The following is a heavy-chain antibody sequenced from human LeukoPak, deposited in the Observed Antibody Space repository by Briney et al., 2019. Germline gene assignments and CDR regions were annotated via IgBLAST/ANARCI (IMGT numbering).Heavy chain of an antibody. D-gene: IGHD2-2*02. CDR3: AKDQGSVPAAIGDWFDP. CDR2: LSGSGAST. J-gene: IGHJ5*02. Sequence: ETLSLTCAVYGGSFSGYYWSWIRQPPGKGLEWLSALSGSGASTYYADSVKGRFTISRDNSRNTLYLQMNGLRGDDTAVYYCAKDQGSVPAAIGDWFDPWGQGTLVTVSS. V-gene: IGHV3-23*01. CDR1: GGSFSGYY.